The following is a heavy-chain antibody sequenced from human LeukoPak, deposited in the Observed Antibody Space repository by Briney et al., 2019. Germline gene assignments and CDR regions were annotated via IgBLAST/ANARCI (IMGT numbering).Heavy chain of an antibody. CDR2: IIPIFGTA. Sequence: SVKVSCKASGGTFSSYAISWVRQAPGQGLEWMGGIIPIFGTANYAQKFQGRVTITADESTSTASMELSSLRSEDTAVYYCARGAVAATPFDYWGQGTLVTVSS. CDR3: ARGAVAATPFDY. V-gene: IGHV1-69*13. CDR1: GGTFSSYA. J-gene: IGHJ4*02. D-gene: IGHD2-15*01.